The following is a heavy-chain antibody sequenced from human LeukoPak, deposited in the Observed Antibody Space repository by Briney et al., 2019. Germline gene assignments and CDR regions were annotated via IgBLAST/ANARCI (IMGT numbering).Heavy chain of an antibody. CDR3: ARQTFGALYFDS. D-gene: IGHD3-10*01. Sequence: SVKVSCKASGGTFSSYAISWVRQAPGQGLEWMGRIIPILGIANYAQKFQGRVTITADKSTSTAYMELSSLRSEDTAMYYCARQTFGALYFDSWGQGALVIVSS. CDR1: GGTFSSYA. CDR2: IIPILGIA. J-gene: IGHJ4*02. V-gene: IGHV1-69*04.